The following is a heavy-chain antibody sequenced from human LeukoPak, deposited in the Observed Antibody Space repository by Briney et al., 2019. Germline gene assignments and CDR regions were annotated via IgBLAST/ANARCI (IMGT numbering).Heavy chain of an antibody. J-gene: IGHJ4*02. Sequence: SETLSLTCAVYGGSFSGYYWGWIRQPPGKGLEWIGSIYYSGSTYYNPSLKSRVTISVDTSKNQFSLKLSSVTAADTAVYYCARRYYYDSSGYYSYYFDYWGQGTLVTVSS. CDR2: IYYSGST. CDR3: ARRYYYDSSGYYSYYFDY. CDR1: GGSFSGYY. D-gene: IGHD3-22*01. V-gene: IGHV4-39*01.